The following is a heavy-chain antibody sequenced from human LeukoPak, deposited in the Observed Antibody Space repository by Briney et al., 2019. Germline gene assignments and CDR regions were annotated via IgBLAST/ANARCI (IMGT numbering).Heavy chain of an antibody. D-gene: IGHD3-16*02. V-gene: IGHV1-8*01. Sequence: ASVKVSCKASGCTFTSYDINWVRQATGQGLEWMGWMNPNSGNAGYAQKFQGRVTMTRNTSISTAYMELSSLRSEDTAVYYCASVITFGGVIVGFDYWGQGTLVTVSS. CDR3: ASVITFGGVIVGFDY. CDR1: GCTFTSYD. CDR2: MNPNSGNA. J-gene: IGHJ4*02.